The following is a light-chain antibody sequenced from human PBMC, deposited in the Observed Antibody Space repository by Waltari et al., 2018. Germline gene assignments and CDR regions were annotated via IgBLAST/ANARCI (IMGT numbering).Light chain of an antibody. Sequence: QSALTQPASVSGSPGQSITISCTGTRSDVGSYHLCSWYQQYPGNAPKLMIYEGSKRPSGVSNRFSGSKSGNTASLTISGLQAEDEADYYCCSYAGSSTPHVFGTGTKVIV. CDR3: CSYAGSSTPHV. CDR2: EGS. J-gene: IGLJ1*01. V-gene: IGLV2-23*01. CDR1: RSDVGSYHL.